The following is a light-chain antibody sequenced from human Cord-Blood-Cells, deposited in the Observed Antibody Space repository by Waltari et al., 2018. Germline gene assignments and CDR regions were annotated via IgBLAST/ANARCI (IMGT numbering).Light chain of an antibody. CDR1: SSNIGAGYD. J-gene: IGLJ3*02. CDR3: QSYDSSLSGSWV. Sequence: QSVLTQPPSVSGAPGQRVTISCTGSSSNIGAGYDVPCYQQLPGTAPKLLIYGNSNRPSGVPDRFSGSKSGTSASLAITGLQAEDEADYYCQSYDSSLSGSWVFGGGTKLTVL. V-gene: IGLV1-40*01. CDR2: GNS.